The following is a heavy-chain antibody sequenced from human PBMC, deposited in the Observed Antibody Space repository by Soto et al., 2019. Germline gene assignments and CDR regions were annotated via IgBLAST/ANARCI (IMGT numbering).Heavy chain of an antibody. D-gene: IGHD3-22*01. CDR3: ARHQHHEDSSGCWGWFDP. CDR1: CGSFSGYY. Sequence: PSETLSLTCAVYCGSFSGYYWSWIRQPPGKGLEWIGEINHSGSTNYNPSLKSRVTISVDTSKNQFSPKLSSVTAADTAVYYCARHQHHEDSSGCWGWFDPWGQGTLVTVSS. V-gene: IGHV4-34*01. J-gene: IGHJ5*02. CDR2: INHSGST.